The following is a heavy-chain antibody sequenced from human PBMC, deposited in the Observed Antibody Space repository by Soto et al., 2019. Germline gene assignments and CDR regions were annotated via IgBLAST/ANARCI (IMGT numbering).Heavy chain of an antibody. Sequence: SETLSLPWTVSGGSISGSCWSWILQHQGKGLEWTGYSYSIGSTNYIPSLRRRVTMSIDTSQEQFSLKLSSVTAIDTAVYSCARHVNFPLAGTGFGSSGRGTLVTDSS. CDR3: ARHVNFPLAGTGFGS. D-gene: IGHD6-19*01. CDR2: SYSIGST. J-gene: IGHJ5*02. V-gene: IGHV4-59*08. CDR1: GGSISGSC.